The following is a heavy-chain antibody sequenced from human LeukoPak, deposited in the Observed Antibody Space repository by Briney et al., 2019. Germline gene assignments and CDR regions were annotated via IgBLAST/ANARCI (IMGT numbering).Heavy chain of an antibody. CDR1: GFTFSSYT. D-gene: IGHD6-19*01. V-gene: IGHV3-23*01. CDR2: ISGDGGAT. J-gene: IGHJ4*02. Sequence: PGGSLRLSCAASGFTFSSYTMSWVRQAPGKGLEWVSSISGDGGATYYADSVKGRFTVSRDNSKNTMYLQMNSLRAEDTAVYYCAKDYRSGWFATFGYWGQGTLVTVSS. CDR3: AKDYRSGWFATFGY.